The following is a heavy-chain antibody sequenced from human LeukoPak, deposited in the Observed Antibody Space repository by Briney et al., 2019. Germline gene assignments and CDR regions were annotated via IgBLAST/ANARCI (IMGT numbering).Heavy chain of an antibody. Sequence: SETLSLTCTVSGGSINNYYWSWIRQPPGKGLEWIGYIFYSGSTDYNPSLRSRVTISLDMSKKQISLKLSSVTAADTAVYYCASSRLPDYSSYYAPDVWGKGTTVTVSS. CDR1: GGSINNYY. J-gene: IGHJ6*04. CDR2: IFYSGST. CDR3: ASSRLPDYSSYYAPDV. D-gene: IGHD5-18*01. V-gene: IGHV4-59*01.